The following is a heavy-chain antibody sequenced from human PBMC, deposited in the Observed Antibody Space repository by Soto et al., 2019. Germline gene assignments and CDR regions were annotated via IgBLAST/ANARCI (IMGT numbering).Heavy chain of an antibody. V-gene: IGHV1-69*04. CDR1: GYTFTSYG. Sequence: SVKVSCKASGYTFTSYGISWVRQAPGQGLEWMGRIIPILGIANYAQKFQGRVTITADKSTSTAYMELSSLRSEDTAVYYCARSSTAMVTHDYWGQGTLVTVSS. CDR3: ARSSTAMVTHDY. D-gene: IGHD5-18*01. J-gene: IGHJ4*02. CDR2: IIPILGIA.